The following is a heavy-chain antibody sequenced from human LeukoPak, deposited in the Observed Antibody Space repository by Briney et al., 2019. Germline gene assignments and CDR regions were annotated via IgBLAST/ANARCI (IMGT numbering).Heavy chain of an antibody. CDR2: IYTSGST. D-gene: IGHD2-15*01. Sequence: SETLSLTCTVSGGSINSATYYWTWIRQPAGKGLEWIGRIYTSGSTNYNPSLKSRVTISVDTSKNQFSLKLSSVTAADTAVYYCARGKGYCSGGSCRQDQFDYWGQGTLVTVSS. CDR3: ARGKGYCSGGSCRQDQFDY. J-gene: IGHJ4*02. CDR1: GGSINSATYY. V-gene: IGHV4-61*02.